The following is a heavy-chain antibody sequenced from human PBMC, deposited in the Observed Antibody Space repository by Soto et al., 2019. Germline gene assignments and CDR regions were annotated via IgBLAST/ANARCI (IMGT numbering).Heavy chain of an antibody. D-gene: IGHD5-12*01. Sequence: GGSLRLSCAASWFTVSSNYMSWVRQAPGKGLEWVSVIYSGGSTYYADSVKGRFTISRDNSKNTLYLQMNSLRAEATAVYYCARDLASDGYNYEAWGQGTLVTVSS. CDR3: ARDLASDGYNYEA. CDR2: IYSGGST. V-gene: IGHV3-53*01. CDR1: WFTVSSNY. J-gene: IGHJ5*02.